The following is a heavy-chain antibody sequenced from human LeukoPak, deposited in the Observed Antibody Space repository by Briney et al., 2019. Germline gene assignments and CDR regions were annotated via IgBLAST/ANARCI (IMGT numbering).Heavy chain of an antibody. Sequence: GGSLRLSCAASGFTFSSYGMRWVRQAPGKGLEWVSAISGSGGTTYYADSVKGRFTISRDNAKNSLYLQMNSLRAEDTALYYCTRDPLVVVAATAGYFDYWGQGTLVTVSS. J-gene: IGHJ4*02. CDR3: TRDPLVVVAATAGYFDY. CDR2: ISGSGGTT. D-gene: IGHD2-15*01. V-gene: IGHV3-23*01. CDR1: GFTFSSYG.